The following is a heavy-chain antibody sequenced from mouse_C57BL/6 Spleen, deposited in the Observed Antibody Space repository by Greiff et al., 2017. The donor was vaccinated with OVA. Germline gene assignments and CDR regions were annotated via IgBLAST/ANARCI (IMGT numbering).Heavy chain of an antibody. D-gene: IGHD1-1*01. CDR3: ARDGLYYGSEAY. V-gene: IGHV3-6*01. Sequence: ESGPGLVKPSQSLSLTCSVTGYSITSGYYWNWIRQFPGNKLEWMGYISYDGSNNYNPSLKNRISITSDTSKNQFFLKLNSVTTEDTATYYCARDGLYYGSEAYWGQGTLVTVSA. CDR2: ISYDGSN. CDR1: GYSITSGYY. J-gene: IGHJ3*01.